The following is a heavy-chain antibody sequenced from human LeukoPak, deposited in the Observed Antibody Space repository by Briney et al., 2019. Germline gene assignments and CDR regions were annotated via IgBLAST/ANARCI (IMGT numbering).Heavy chain of an antibody. CDR2: ISWDGGRT. CDR1: GFTFDDYA. CDR3: AKSHDAFDI. V-gene: IGHV3-43D*03. Sequence: GGSLRLSCAASGFTFDDYAMHWVRQAPGRGLEWVSLISWDGGRTYYADSVKGRFTISRDNAKNSLYLQMNSLRAEDTAFYYCAKSHDAFDIWGQGTMVTVSS. J-gene: IGHJ3*02.